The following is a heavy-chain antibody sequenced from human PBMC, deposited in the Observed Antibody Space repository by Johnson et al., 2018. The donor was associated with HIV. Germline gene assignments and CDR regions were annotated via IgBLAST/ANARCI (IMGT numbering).Heavy chain of an antibody. Sequence: QVQLVESGGGVVQPGRSLRLSCAASGFTFSSYAMHWVRQAPGKGLEWVAIISYDGSNKYYADYVKGRFTISRDNSKNTLYLQRNSLRAEDTAVYYCARDLYPFGPVQAFDIWGQGTMVTVSS. V-gene: IGHV3-30-3*01. CDR1: GFTFSSYA. CDR2: ISYDGSNK. J-gene: IGHJ3*02. D-gene: IGHD3-10*01. CDR3: ARDLYPFGPVQAFDI.